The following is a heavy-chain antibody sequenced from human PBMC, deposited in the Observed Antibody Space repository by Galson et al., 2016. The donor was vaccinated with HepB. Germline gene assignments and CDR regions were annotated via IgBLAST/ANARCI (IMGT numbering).Heavy chain of an antibody. CDR3: TRSDSSCWLFDAARLHFDY. D-gene: IGHD3-22*01. J-gene: IGHJ4*02. V-gene: IGHV2-70*11. CDR2: IDWDDDDE. Sequence: PALVKPTQTLTLTCTFSDFSLSTSRVCVTWIRQPPGKALEWLARIDWDDDDEYYTTSLKTRLTISKDTSKNQVVLTMTNMDPVDTGTYYCTRSDSSCWLFDAARLHFDYWGQGIPVTVSS. CDR1: DFSLSTSRVC.